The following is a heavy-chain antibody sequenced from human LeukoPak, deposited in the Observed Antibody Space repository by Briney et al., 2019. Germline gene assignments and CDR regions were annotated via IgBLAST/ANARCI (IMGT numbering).Heavy chain of an antibody. V-gene: IGHV4-4*07. CDR2: ISTSGSA. CDR1: GDSFSSYY. CDR3: TGESSRTSFLFDL. Sequence: PSETLSLTCTVSGDSFSSYYWSWIRQPAGNRLEWIGRISTSGSARYNPSLKSRVTLSIDTSKNQISLNVKSVTAADTAVYYCTGESSRTSFLFDLWGQGTLVTVSS. D-gene: IGHD1-14*01. J-gene: IGHJ4*02.